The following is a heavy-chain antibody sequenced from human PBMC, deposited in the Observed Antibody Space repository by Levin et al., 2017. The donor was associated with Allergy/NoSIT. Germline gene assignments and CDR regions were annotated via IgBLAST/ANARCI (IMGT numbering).Heavy chain of an antibody. Sequence: GGSLRLSCTGSGFTFGDYALIWLRQAPGKGLEWVGFISSKRYGGTSEYASSVKGRFTISRADSNSIAYLQMISSTAADTAFYYCSSLPRNSYGRPFDYWGQGTVVTVSS. CDR3: SSLPRNSYGRPFDY. V-gene: IGHV3-49*03. D-gene: IGHD5-18*01. CDR1: GFTFGDYA. CDR2: ISSKRYGGTS. J-gene: IGHJ4*02.